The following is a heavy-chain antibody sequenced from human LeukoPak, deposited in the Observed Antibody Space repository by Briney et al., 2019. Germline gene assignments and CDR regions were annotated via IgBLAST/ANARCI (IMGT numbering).Heavy chain of an antibody. D-gene: IGHD3-10*01. V-gene: IGHV4-4*02. CDR1: GGSISTFTW. Sequence: PSETLSFTCTVSGGSISTFTWWTWVRQAPDKGLQWIGEVYPGGATRYNPSLQSRLSISLDKSTSQFSLRLSSVTAADTALYYCATGDSFWASGSPEYWGQGTLVTVSS. J-gene: IGHJ4*02. CDR2: VYPGGAT. CDR3: ATGDSFWASGSPEY.